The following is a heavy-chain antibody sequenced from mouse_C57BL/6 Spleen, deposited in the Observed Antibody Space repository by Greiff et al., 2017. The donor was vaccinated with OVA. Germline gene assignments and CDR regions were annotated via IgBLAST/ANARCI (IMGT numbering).Heavy chain of an antibody. CDR3: ARCITTVGYYFDY. D-gene: IGHD1-1*01. CDR1: GYAFSSYW. Sequence: QVQLQQSGAELVKPGASVKISCKASGYAFSSYWMNWVKQRPGKGLEWIGQIYPGDGDTNYNGKFKGKATLTADKSSSTAYMQLSSLTSEDSAVYFCARCITTVGYYFDYWGKGTTLTVSS. CDR2: IYPGDGDT. V-gene: IGHV1-80*01. J-gene: IGHJ2*01.